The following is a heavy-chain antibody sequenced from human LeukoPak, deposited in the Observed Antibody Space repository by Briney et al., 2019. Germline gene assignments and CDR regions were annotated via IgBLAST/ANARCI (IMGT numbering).Heavy chain of an antibody. Sequence: PGRSLRLSCAASGFTFDDYAMHWVRQAPGKGLEWVSGISWNSVSIGYADSVKGRFTISRDNAKNSLYLQMNSLRAEDTAFYYCARGGTDYGDYFYFDYWGQATLVTVSS. CDR2: ISWNSVSI. CDR1: GFTFDDYA. CDR3: ARGGTDYGDYFYFDY. J-gene: IGHJ4*02. V-gene: IGHV3-9*01. D-gene: IGHD4-17*01.